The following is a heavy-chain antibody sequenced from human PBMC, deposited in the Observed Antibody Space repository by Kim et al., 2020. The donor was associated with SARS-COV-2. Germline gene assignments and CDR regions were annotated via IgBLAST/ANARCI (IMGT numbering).Heavy chain of an antibody. CDR2: T. Sequence: TNYNPSLKSRVTISVDKSKNQFSLKLSSVTAADTAVYYCARNNVEHAFDIWGQGTMVTVSS. J-gene: IGHJ3*02. D-gene: IGHD1-1*01. V-gene: IGHV4-4*02. CDR3: ARNNVEHAFDI.